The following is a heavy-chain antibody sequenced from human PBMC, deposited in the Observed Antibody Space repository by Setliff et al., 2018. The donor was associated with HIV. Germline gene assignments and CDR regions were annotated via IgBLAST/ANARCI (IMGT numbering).Heavy chain of an antibody. CDR1: GFTFSDHY. CDR3: ARELYREWDY. Sequence: PGGSLRLSCAASGFTFSDHYMDWVRQAPGKGLEWVGRTKNKDNSFTTEYAASVKGRFTISRDDSKNSLSLQMNSLRVEDTAVYYCARELYREWDYWGQGTLVTVSS. CDR2: TKNKDNSFTT. D-gene: IGHD3-16*02. V-gene: IGHV3-72*01. J-gene: IGHJ4*02.